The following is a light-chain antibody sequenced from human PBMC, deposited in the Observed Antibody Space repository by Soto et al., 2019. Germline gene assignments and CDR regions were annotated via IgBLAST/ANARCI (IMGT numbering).Light chain of an antibody. Sequence: DIQMTQSPSAMSASVGDRVTITCRASRGISHYLAWFQQRPGKVPKRLIYDASTLESGVPSRFSCSGSGTEFTLTISGLQHEGFPTYYCLHHNTYPLSFGVWTKVAMK. CDR3: LHHNTYPLS. V-gene: IGKV1-17*03. CDR1: RGISHY. CDR2: DAS. J-gene: IGKJ4*01.